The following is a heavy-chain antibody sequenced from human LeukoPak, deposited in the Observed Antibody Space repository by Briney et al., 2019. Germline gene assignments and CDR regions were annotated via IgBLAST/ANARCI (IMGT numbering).Heavy chain of an antibody. Sequence: GGSLRLSCAASGFTFSGSAMHWVRQASGKGLEWVGRIRSKANSYATAYAASVKGRFTISRDDSKNKAYLQMNSLKTEDTAVYYCTRRWAAAGRPFDYGGQGTLVTVSS. V-gene: IGHV3-73*01. CDR2: IRSKANSYAT. CDR1: GFTFSGSA. J-gene: IGHJ4*02. CDR3: TRRWAAAGRPFDY. D-gene: IGHD6-13*01.